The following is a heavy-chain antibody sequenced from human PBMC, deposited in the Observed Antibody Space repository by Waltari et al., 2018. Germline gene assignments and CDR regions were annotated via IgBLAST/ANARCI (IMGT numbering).Heavy chain of an antibody. D-gene: IGHD3-10*01. CDR3: ARDQITMVRRANWFDP. Sequence: QVQLQESGPGLVKPSETLSLTCTVSGGSISSYYWSWIRQPAGKGLEWIGRIYTSGSSNYNRSLTGRVTMSVDTSKNQFSLKLSSGTAADTAVYYCARDQITMVRRANWFDPWGQGTLVTVS. CDR2: IYTSGSS. CDR1: GGSISSYY. J-gene: IGHJ5*02. V-gene: IGHV4-4*07.